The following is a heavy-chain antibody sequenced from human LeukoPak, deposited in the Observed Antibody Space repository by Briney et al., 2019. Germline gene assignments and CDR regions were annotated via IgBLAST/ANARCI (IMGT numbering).Heavy chain of an antibody. V-gene: IGHV3-30*18. CDR3: AKDLEEGLLWFGDLRPTDY. CDR1: GFTFSSYG. Sequence: PGRSLRLSCAASGFTFSSYGMHWVRQAPGKGLEWVAVISYDGSNKYYTDSVKGRFTISRDNSKNTLYLQMNSLRAEDTAVYYCAKDLEEGLLWFGDLRPTDYWGQGTLVTVSS. D-gene: IGHD3-10*01. J-gene: IGHJ4*02. CDR2: ISYDGSNK.